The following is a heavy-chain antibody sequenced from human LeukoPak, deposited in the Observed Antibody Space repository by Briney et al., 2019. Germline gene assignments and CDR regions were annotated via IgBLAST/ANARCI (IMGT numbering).Heavy chain of an antibody. V-gene: IGHV3-23*01. D-gene: IGHD2-15*01. CDR2: ISNNGGYT. Sequence: GGSLRLSCAASGFTFSSSAMSWVRQAPGKGLEWVSAISNNGGYTYYADSVQGRFTISRDNSKSTLCLQMNSLRAEDTVVYYCAKQLGYCSDGSCYFPYWGQGTLVTVSS. CDR1: GFTFSSSA. CDR3: AKQLGYCSDGSCYFPY. J-gene: IGHJ4*02.